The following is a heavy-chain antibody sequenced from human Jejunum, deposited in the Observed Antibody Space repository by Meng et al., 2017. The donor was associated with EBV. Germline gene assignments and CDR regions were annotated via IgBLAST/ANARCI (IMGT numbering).Heavy chain of an antibody. CDR2: VSDYGST. D-gene: IGHD6-19*01. J-gene: IGHJ4*02. CDR3: ARGRYSSGGSPYFDH. V-gene: IGHV4-61*01. CDR1: GGSVSSVRYY. Sequence: QVQLQGSGPGLVKPSETLSLTCSVSGGSVSSVRYYWSWIRQPPGKGLEWIGFVSDYGSTRYNSSLKSRITISADTSKNQFSLKLTSVTPADTAIYYCARGRYSSGGSPYFDHWGQGTLVTVSS.